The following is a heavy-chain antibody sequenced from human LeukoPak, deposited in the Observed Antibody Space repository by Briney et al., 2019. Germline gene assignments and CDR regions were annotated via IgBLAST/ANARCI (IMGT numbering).Heavy chain of an antibody. D-gene: IGHD3-9*01. J-gene: IGHJ6*02. Sequence: SGGSLRLSCTASGFTFGDYAMSWVRQAPGKGLEWVGFIRSKAYGGTTEYAASVKGRFTISRDDSKSIAYLQMNSLKTEDTAVYYCTRDKSERLVTLDGMDVWGQGTTVTVSS. CDR3: TRDKSERLVTLDGMDV. CDR1: GFTFGDYA. V-gene: IGHV3-49*04. CDR2: IRSKAYGGTT.